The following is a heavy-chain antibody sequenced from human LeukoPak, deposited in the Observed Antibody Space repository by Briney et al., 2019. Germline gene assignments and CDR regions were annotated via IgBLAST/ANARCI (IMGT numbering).Heavy chain of an antibody. CDR3: ARKRVAVAGPYFDY. V-gene: IGHV3-23*01. CDR1: GFTFSSYG. Sequence: GGSLRLSCAASGFTFSSYGMAWVRQAPGKGLEWVSSTSGSGGRTYYADSVKGRFTISRDNSKNTLFLQMNSLRAEDTAVYYCARKRVAVAGPYFDYWGQGTLVTVSS. J-gene: IGHJ4*02. CDR2: TSGSGGRT. D-gene: IGHD6-19*01.